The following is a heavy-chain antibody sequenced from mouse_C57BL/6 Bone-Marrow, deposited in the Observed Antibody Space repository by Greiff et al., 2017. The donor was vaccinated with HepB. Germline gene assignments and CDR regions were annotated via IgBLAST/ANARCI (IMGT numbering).Heavy chain of an antibody. J-gene: IGHJ1*03. CDR2: IYPRSGNT. CDR1: GYTFTSYG. CDR3: ARSLQYYGSSSYWYFDV. D-gene: IGHD1-1*01. V-gene: IGHV1-81*01. Sequence: QVQLQQSGAELARPGASVKLSCKASGYTFTSYGISWVKQRTGQGLEWIGEIYPRSGNTYYNEKFKGKATLTADKSSSTAYMELRSLTSEDSAVYFCARSLQYYGSSSYWYFDVWGTGTTVTVSS.